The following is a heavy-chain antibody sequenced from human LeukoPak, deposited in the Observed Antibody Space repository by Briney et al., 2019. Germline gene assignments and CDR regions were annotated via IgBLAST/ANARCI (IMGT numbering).Heavy chain of an antibody. V-gene: IGHV1-18*01. CDR3: ARDGPLRYCSSTSCYWTFDY. D-gene: IGHD2-2*01. J-gene: IGHJ4*02. CDR2: ISAYNGNT. Sequence: ASVKVSCKASGYTFTSYGISWVRQAPGQGLEWMGWISAYNGNTNYAQKLQGRVTMTTDTSTSTAYMELRSLRSDDTAVYYCARDGPLRYCSSTSCYWTFDYWGQGTLVTVSS. CDR1: GYTFTSYG.